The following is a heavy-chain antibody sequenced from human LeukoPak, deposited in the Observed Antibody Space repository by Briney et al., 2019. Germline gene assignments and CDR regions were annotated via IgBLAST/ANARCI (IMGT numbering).Heavy chain of an antibody. J-gene: IGHJ4*02. V-gene: IGHV3-21*01. Sequence: GGSLRLSCVASGFSFSNYSMNWVRQAPGKGLEWVSSITSSSTYIYHADSVKGRFTISRDNAKNSVYLQMNSLRVEDTALYYCARVLRDYYFDSWGQGTLVSVSS. CDR1: GFSFSNYS. CDR2: ITSSSTYI. D-gene: IGHD2-15*01. CDR3: ARVLRDYYFDS.